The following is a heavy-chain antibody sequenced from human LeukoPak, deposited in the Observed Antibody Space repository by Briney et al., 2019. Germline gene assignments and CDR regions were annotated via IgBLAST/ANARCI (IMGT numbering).Heavy chain of an antibody. V-gene: IGHV4-34*01. J-gene: IGHJ5*02. CDR3: ARHLFTVVVVAASVWFDP. Sequence: SETLSLTCAVYGGSFSGYYWSWIRQPPGKGLEWIGEINHSGSTNYNPSLKSRVTISVDTSKNQFSLKLSSVPAADTAVYYCARHLFTVVVVAASVWFDPWGQGTLVTVSS. CDR2: INHSGST. CDR1: GGSFSGYY. D-gene: IGHD2-15*01.